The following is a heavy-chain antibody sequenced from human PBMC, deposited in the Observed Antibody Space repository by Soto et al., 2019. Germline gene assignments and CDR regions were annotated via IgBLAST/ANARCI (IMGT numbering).Heavy chain of an antibody. CDR2: IIAMFGVA. CDR3: ASEVHGKSSLHHTWFDP. D-gene: IGHD1-1*01. J-gene: IGHJ5*02. V-gene: IGHV1-69*17. Sequence: QVQLVQSGAEVKKPGSSVKVSCKASGDTFSTYSISWVRQAPGQGLEWMGGIIAMFGVAVYAQKFQGRVTIAADYPTRNVYMVLSSLRSEETAFYYCASEVHGKSSLHHTWFDPWGQCSLVTVSS. CDR1: GDTFSTYS.